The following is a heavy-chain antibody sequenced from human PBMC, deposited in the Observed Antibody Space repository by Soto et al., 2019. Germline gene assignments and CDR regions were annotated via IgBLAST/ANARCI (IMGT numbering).Heavy chain of an antibody. CDR3: ARDRMTTVTYIDY. Sequence: PGGSLRLSCAASGFSFSNYAMHWVRQAPGKGLEWGAVISDDGGNKYYADSVKGRFTISRDNSKNTLYLQMNSLTVEDTAVYYCARDRMTTVTYIDYWGQGTLVTVSS. CDR2: ISDDGGNK. D-gene: IGHD4-17*01. CDR1: GFSFSNYA. V-gene: IGHV3-30-3*01. J-gene: IGHJ4*02.